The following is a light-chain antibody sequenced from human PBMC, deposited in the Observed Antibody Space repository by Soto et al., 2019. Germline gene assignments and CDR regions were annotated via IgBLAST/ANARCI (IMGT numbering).Light chain of an antibody. CDR3: QQRSNWPPA. Sequence: EIVLTQSPAPRSLSAAGRATLSCRASQSVSSYLAWYQQKPGQAPRLLIYDASNRATGIPARFSGSGSGTDFTLTISSLEPEDCAVYYCQQRSNWPPAFGQGTKVDIK. CDR1: QSVSSY. CDR2: DAS. V-gene: IGKV3-11*01. J-gene: IGKJ1*01.